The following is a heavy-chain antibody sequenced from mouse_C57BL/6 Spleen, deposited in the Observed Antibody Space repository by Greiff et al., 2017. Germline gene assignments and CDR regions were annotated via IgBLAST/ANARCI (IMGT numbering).Heavy chain of an antibody. D-gene: IGHD1-1*02. CDR3: ARGRGGYYDY. Sequence: VQLQQSVAELVRPGASVKLSCTASGFNINNTYMPWVKQRPEQGLEWIGRIDPANGNTKYAPKFQGKATITADTSSNTAYLQLSSLTSEDTAIYYCARGRGGYYDYWGQGTTLTVSS. CDR1: GFNINNTY. J-gene: IGHJ2*01. CDR2: IDPANGNT. V-gene: IGHV14-3*01.